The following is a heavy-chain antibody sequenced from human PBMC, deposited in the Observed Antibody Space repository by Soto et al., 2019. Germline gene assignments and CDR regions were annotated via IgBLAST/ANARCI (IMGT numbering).Heavy chain of an antibody. CDR3: AREVKYSGYFEY. V-gene: IGHV4-59*01. D-gene: IGHD1-26*01. CDR2: IYYSGST. Sequence: QVQLQESGPGLVKPSETLSLTCTVSGDSISSYYWSWIRQPPGKGLEWIGYIYYSGSTNYNPSLKRRVTISLDTSKNQFSLELSSVTAADTAVYYCAREVKYSGYFEYWGQGTLVTVSS. J-gene: IGHJ4*02. CDR1: GDSISSYY.